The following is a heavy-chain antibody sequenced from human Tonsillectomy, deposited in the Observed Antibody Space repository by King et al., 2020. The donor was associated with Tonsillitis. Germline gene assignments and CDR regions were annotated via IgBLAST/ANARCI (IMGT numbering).Heavy chain of an antibody. CDR3: ARGGMDRNWFDP. J-gene: IGHJ5*02. Sequence: QLVQSGAEVKKPGSSLKVSCKASGGTFSSYAISWVRQAPGQGLEWMGGIIPIVVTRNYAQKFRVRVTISADESTSTVYMEMSSLKSEDAAVYYCARGGMDRNWFDPWGQGTLVTVS. D-gene: IGHD2-2*03. CDR2: IIPIVVTR. CDR1: GGTFSSYA. V-gene: IGHV1-69*01.